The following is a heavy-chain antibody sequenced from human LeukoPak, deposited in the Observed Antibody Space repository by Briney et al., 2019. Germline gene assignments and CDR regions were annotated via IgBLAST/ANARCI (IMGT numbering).Heavy chain of an antibody. CDR1: GGSISSYY. CDR3: ARDLVRWAGSFDY. D-gene: IGHD1-26*01. J-gene: IGHJ4*02. V-gene: IGHV4-39*07. Sequence: SETLSLTCTVSGGSISSYYWSWIRQPPGKGLEWIGSIYYSGSTYYNPSLKSRVTISVDTSKNQFSLKLSSVTAADTAVYYCARDLVRWAGSFDYWGQGTLVTVSS. CDR2: IYYSGST.